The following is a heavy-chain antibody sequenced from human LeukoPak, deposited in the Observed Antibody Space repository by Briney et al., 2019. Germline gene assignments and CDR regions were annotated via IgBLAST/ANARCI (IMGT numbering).Heavy chain of an antibody. CDR1: GFTFSSYA. D-gene: IGHD5-24*01. CDR3: ARTTQKRWLQQEYYFDY. V-gene: IGHV3-30*14. J-gene: IGHJ4*02. Sequence: GGSLRLSCAASGFTFSSYAMHWVRQAPGKGLEWVAVISYDGSNKYYADSVKGRFTISRDNSKNTLYLQMNSLRAEDTAVYYCARTTQKRWLQQEYYFDYWGQGTLVTVSS. CDR2: ISYDGSNK.